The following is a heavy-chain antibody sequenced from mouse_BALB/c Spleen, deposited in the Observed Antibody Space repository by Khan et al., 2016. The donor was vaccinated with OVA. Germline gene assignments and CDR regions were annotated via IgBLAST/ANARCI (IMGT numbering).Heavy chain of an antibody. CDR3: ARGGRFAY. D-gene: IGHD1-1*02. V-gene: IGHV1S137*01. CDR2: ISTYYDDA. CDR1: GYTFTDYA. J-gene: IGHJ3*01. Sequence: VQLQESGAELVRPGVSVKISCKGSGYTFTDYAMHWVKQSHAKGLEWIGVISTYYDDADYNQRFQGKASMTVDRSSSTAYLELASLTSEDSAIYYCARGGRFAYWGQGTLVTVSA.